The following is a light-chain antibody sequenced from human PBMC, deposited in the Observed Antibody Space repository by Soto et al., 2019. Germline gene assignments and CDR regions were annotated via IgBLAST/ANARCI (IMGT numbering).Light chain of an antibody. Sequence: EIVLTQSPGTLSLSPGERATLSCRASERLSSVYLAWYQQRPGQPPRLLIYGASNRATGIPVRFSGSGSETEFTLTIRSLQSEDSALYYCHQYNNWPWTFGQGTKVDIK. CDR2: GAS. V-gene: IGKV3D-15*01. J-gene: IGKJ1*01. CDR1: ERLSSVY. CDR3: HQYNNWPWT.